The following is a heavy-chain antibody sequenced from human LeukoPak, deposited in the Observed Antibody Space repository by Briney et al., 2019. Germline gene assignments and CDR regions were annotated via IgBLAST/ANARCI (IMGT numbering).Heavy chain of an antibody. Sequence: GGSLRLSCAASGFTFSSYWMHWVRQAPGKGLMWVSRISSSGSNTDYADSVRGRFTISRDNAKNTLYLQMNCLRAEDTAVYYCARRHLPVESTGRDDYWGQGTLVTVSS. CDR3: ARRHLPVESTGRDDY. J-gene: IGHJ4*02. CDR2: ISSSGSNT. D-gene: IGHD1-26*01. V-gene: IGHV3-74*01. CDR1: GFTFSSYW.